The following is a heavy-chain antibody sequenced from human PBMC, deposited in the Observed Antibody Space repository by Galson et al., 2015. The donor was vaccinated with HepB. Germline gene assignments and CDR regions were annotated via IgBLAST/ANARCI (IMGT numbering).Heavy chain of an antibody. CDR1: GFTVSSNY. D-gene: IGHD4-17*01. Sequence: SLRLSCAASGFTVSSNYMSWVRQAPGKGLEWVSVIYSGGSTYYADSVKGRFTISRDNSKNTLYLQMNSLRAEDTAVYYCARAWGDDYGDLDYWGQGTLVTVSS. J-gene: IGHJ4*02. V-gene: IGHV3-66*01. CDR2: IYSGGST. CDR3: ARAWGDDYGDLDY.